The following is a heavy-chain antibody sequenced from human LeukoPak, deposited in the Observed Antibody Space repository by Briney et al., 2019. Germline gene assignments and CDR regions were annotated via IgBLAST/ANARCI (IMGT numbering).Heavy chain of an antibody. J-gene: IGHJ4*02. D-gene: IGHD4-17*01. V-gene: IGHV3-66*01. CDR1: GFTVSTNY. Sequence: GGSLRLSCAASGFTVSTNYMSWVRQAPGKGLEWVSLIYSGGGTYYADSVKGRFTISRDNSRNTLYLQMNSLRVDDTVVYYCARGFRSVTTWGYFDYWGQGALVTVSS. CDR2: IYSGGGT. CDR3: ARGFRSVTTWGYFDY.